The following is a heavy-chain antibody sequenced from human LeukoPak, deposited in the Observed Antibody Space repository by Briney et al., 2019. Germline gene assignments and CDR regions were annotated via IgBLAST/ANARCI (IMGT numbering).Heavy chain of an antibody. CDR3: ARGRQWLVGDLDY. D-gene: IGHD6-19*01. J-gene: IGHJ4*02. CDR2: INAGNGNT. V-gene: IGHV1-3*01. CDR1: GYTFTSYY. Sequence: ASVKVSCKASGYTFTSYYMHWVRQAPGQRLEWMGWINAGNGNTKYSQKFQGRVTITRDTSASTAYMELSSLRSEDTAVYYCARGRQWLVGDLDYWGQGTLVTVSS.